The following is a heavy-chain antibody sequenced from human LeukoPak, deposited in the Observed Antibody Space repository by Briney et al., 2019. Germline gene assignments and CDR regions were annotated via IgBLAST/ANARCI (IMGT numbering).Heavy chain of an antibody. CDR3: ARDIRIVGSTEYFHH. V-gene: IGHV3-11*01. CDR2: ISHSGSDI. D-gene: IGHD1-26*01. CDR1: GFTFSEYY. Sequence: PGGALRLSCAASGFTFSEYYMSGIRLAPGQGVEGLSYISHSGSDIHYAESVKGRFTISSDNAKSSLYLHMNSLRAEDTAVYYCARDIRIVGSTEYFHHWGQGTLVTVSS. J-gene: IGHJ1*01.